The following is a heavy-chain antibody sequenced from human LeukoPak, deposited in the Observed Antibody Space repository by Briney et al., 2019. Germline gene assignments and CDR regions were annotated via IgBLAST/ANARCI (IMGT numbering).Heavy chain of an antibody. CDR2: IWYDGSNK. D-gene: IGHD1-26*01. CDR3: AREKGSYYYFDY. Sequence: GGSLRLSCAASGFTFSSCGMHWVRQAPGKGLEWEAVIWYDGSNKYYADSVKGRFTISRDNSKNTLYLQMNSLRAEDTAVYYCAREKGSYYYFDYWGQGTLVTVSS. V-gene: IGHV3-33*01. J-gene: IGHJ4*02. CDR1: GFTFSSCG.